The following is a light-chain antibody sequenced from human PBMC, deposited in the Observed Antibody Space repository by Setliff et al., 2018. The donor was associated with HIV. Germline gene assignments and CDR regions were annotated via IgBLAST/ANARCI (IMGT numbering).Light chain of an antibody. V-gene: IGLV2-14*01. CDR3: SSYTGRSTFV. J-gene: IGLJ1*01. Sequence: QSVLGQPASVSGSPGQSITISCTGISSDVGNYDYVSWYQEHPGKAPKLMIYDVSKRPSGVSNRFSGSKSGNTASLTISGLQAEDEADYHCSSYTGRSTFVFATGTKVTVL. CDR1: SSDVGNYDY. CDR2: DVS.